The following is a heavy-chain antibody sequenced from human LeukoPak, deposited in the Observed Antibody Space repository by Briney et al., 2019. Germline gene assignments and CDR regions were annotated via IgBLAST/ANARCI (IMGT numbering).Heavy chain of an antibody. Sequence: PSETLSLTCTVSGGSISSYYWSWIRQPPGKGLEWIGYIYYSGSTNYSPSLKSRVTISVDTSKNQFSLKLSSVTAADTAVYYCARAGDGILWFGESPGAFDIWGQGTMVTVSS. V-gene: IGHV4-59*01. J-gene: IGHJ3*02. D-gene: IGHD3-10*01. CDR1: GGSISSYY. CDR2: IYYSGST. CDR3: ARAGDGILWFGESPGAFDI.